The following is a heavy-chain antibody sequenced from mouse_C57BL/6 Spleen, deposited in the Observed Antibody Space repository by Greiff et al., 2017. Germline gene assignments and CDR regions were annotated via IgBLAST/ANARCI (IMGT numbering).Heavy chain of an antibody. CDR1: GYAFSSSW. D-gene: IGHD1-1*01. J-gene: IGHJ1*03. CDR2: IYPGDGDT. V-gene: IGHV1-82*01. CDR3: ARSSNWYFGG. Sequence: QVQLQQSGPELVKPGASVKISCKASGYAFSSSWMNWVKQRPGKGLEWIGRIYPGDGDTNYNGKFKGKATLTADKSSSTAYMQLSSLTSEDSAVYFCARSSNWYFGGWGTGTTVTVSS.